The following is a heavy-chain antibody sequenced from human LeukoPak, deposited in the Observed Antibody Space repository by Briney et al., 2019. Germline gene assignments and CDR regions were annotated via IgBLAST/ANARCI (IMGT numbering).Heavy chain of an antibody. CDR3: AREYCSGGSCYHDY. Sequence: GGSLRLSGAASGFTFNSYWMSWVRQAPGKGLKWVANIRHDGSEKYYVYSVKGRFTISRDNAKTSLYLQMNSLGAEDTAVYYCAREYCSGGSCYHDYWGQGTLVTVSS. D-gene: IGHD2-15*01. CDR2: IRHDGSEK. V-gene: IGHV3-7*01. CDR1: GFTFNSYW. J-gene: IGHJ4*02.